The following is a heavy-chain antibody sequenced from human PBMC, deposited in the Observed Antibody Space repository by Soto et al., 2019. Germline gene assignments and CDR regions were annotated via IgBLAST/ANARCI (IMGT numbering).Heavy chain of an antibody. CDR1: GFTFSSYS. D-gene: IGHD6-19*01. CDR3: ARVDGGSSGHYHYYYYGMDV. CDR2: ISSSSSYI. Sequence: GGSLRLSCAASGFTFSSYSMNWVRQAPGKGLEWVSSISSSSSYIYYADSVKGRFTISRDNAKNSLYLQMNSLRAEDTAVYYCARVDGGSSGHYHYYYYGMDVWGQGTTVTVSS. V-gene: IGHV3-21*01. J-gene: IGHJ6*02.